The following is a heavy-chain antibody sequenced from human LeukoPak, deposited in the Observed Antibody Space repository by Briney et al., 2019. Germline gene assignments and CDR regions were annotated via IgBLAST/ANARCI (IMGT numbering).Heavy chain of an antibody. V-gene: IGHV3-7*03. CDR1: GFTFSSCW. D-gene: IGHD4-11*01. CDR3: LQRGFYY. Sequence: GGSLRLFCAASGFTFSSCWMTWVRQAPGKGLEWVVNIKGNGREKYYVDSVKGRFTISRGNGKNSLYLQMNSLRVQDTAVYYCLQRGFYYWGQGTLVTVSS. J-gene: IGHJ4*02. CDR2: IKGNGREK.